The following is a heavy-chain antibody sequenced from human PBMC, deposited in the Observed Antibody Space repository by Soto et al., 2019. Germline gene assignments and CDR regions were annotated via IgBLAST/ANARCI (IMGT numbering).Heavy chain of an antibody. CDR3: ARESTTVDSYYYYGMDV. CDR1: GGSISSYY. Sequence: QVQLQESGPGLVKPSETLSLTCTVSGGSISSYYWSWIRQPPGKGLEWIGYIYYSGSTNYHPSLTSRVTISVDTSKNQFSLKLSSVTAADTAVYYCARESTTVDSYYYYGMDVWGQGTTVTVSS. D-gene: IGHD1-1*01. J-gene: IGHJ6*02. CDR2: IYYSGST. V-gene: IGHV4-59*01.